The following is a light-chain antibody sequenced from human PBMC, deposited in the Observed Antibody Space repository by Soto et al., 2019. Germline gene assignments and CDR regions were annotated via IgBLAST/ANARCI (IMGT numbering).Light chain of an antibody. CDR2: DVS. Sequence: QSALTQPRSVSGSPGQSVTISCTGTSSDVGSYNRVSWYQQPPGKAPKLMIYDVSQRPSGVPDRFSGSKSDNTAALTISGLQAEDEAYYCCCSYAGSYTYVFGTGTKLTVL. CDR3: CSYAGSYTYV. CDR1: SSDVGSYNR. J-gene: IGLJ1*01. V-gene: IGLV2-11*01.